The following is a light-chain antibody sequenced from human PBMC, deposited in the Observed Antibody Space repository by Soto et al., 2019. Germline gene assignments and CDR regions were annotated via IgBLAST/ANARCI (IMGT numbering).Light chain of an antibody. CDR2: ENN. J-gene: IGLJ3*02. Sequence: NFMLTQPHSVSESPGKTVTISCTGSSGSIASNSVQWYQQRPGSAPTTVIYENNQRPSGVPDRFSGSIDSSSNSASLTISGLRTEDEADYYCQSYDTFIGVFGGGTKLTVL. CDR1: SGSIASNS. CDR3: QSYDTFIGV. V-gene: IGLV6-57*02.